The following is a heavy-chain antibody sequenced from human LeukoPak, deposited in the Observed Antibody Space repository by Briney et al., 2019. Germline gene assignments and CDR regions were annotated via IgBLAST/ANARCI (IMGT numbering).Heavy chain of an antibody. CDR1: GFTFSDYW. V-gene: IGHV3-73*01. J-gene: IGHJ4*02. CDR2: IRSKANSYAT. D-gene: IGHD3-10*01. CDR3: TTEFHGSGKPFDY. Sequence: PGGSLRLSCSASGFTFSDYWMMWVRQAPGKGLEWVGRIRSKANSYATAYAASVKGRFTISRDDSKNTAYLQMNSLKTEDTAVYYCTTEFHGSGKPFDYWGQGTLVTVSS.